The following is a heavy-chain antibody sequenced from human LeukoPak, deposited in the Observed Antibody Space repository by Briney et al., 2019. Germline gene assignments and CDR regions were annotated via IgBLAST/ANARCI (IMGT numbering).Heavy chain of an antibody. V-gene: IGHV3-74*01. D-gene: IGHD6-6*01. CDR2: INTDGSST. Sequence: GGSLRLSCAASGFTFSSYWMHWVCQAPGRGLVGVSRINTDGSSTSSAASAKGRFTISRDNAKNTLYLQMKSLRAEDTAVYYCARDPSSSSSVGGYLDYWGQGTLVTVSS. J-gene: IGHJ4*02. CDR1: GFTFSSYW. CDR3: ARDPSSSSSVGGYLDY.